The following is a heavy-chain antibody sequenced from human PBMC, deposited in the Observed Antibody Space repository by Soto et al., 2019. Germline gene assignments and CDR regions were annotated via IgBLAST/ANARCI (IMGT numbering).Heavy chain of an antibody. CDR1: GGSISSGGSY. V-gene: IGHV4-30-4*01. J-gene: IGHJ4*02. D-gene: IGHD2-2*01. CDR2: IYYSGNT. CDR3: VRYCSTTKCPFDY. Sequence: SETLSLTCTVSGGSISSGGSYWGWIRQPPGKGLEWIGYIYYSGNTILNASLRSRVTLSVDTSKNQFSLNLSSVTAADTAVYYCVRYCSTTKCPFDYWGQGALVTVS.